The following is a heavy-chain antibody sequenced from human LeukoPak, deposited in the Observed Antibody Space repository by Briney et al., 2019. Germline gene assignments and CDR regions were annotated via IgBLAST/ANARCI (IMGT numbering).Heavy chain of an antibody. CDR3: ARGIVGATVFYYYYMDV. Sequence: SVKVSCKASGYTFTGYYMHWVRQAPGQGLEWMGRIIPILGIANYAQKFQGRVTITADKSTSTAYMELSSLRSEDTAVYYCARGIVGATVFYYYYMDVWGKGTTVTVSS. CDR1: GYTFTGYY. CDR2: IIPILGIA. D-gene: IGHD1-26*01. V-gene: IGHV1-69*04. J-gene: IGHJ6*03.